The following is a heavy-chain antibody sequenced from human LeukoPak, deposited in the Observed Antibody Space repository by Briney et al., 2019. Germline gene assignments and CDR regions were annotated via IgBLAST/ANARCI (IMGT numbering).Heavy chain of an antibody. Sequence: AGGSLRLPCAASGFTFSSYAMSWVRQAPGKGLEWVAYISSRSESKYYAASVKGRFTISRDNAHNSLYLQMNSLRDDDTAVYYCARVWQLGVWGQGTAVTVSS. CDR1: GFTFSSYA. CDR3: ARVWQLGV. V-gene: IGHV3-48*02. CDR2: ISSRSESK. J-gene: IGHJ6*02. D-gene: IGHD5-24*01.